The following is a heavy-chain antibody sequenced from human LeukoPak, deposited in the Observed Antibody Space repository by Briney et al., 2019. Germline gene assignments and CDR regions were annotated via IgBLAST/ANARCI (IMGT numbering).Heavy chain of an antibody. CDR3: ARDQGRPISY. J-gene: IGHJ4*02. Sequence: GGSLRLSCAASGFTFSSYWMSWVRQAPGKGLEWAAYISSISGTIYYADSVKGRFTISRDNAKNSLYLQMNSVRDEDTAVYYCARDQGRPISYWGQGTLVTVSS. CDR1: GFTFSSYW. CDR2: ISSISGTI. V-gene: IGHV3-48*02. D-gene: IGHD1-26*01.